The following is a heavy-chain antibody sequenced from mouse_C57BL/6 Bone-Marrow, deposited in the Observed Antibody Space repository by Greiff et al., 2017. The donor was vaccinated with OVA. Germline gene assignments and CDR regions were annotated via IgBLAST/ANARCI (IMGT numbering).Heavy chain of an antibody. J-gene: IGHJ3*01. V-gene: IGHV1-19*01. CDR3: ARWGPAWFAY. CDR1: GYTFTDYY. CDR2: INPYNGGT. Sequence: DVKLVESGPVLVKPGASVKMSCKASGYTFTDYYMNWVKQSHGKSLEWIGVINPYNGGTSYNQKFKGKATLTVDKSSSTAYMELNSLTSEDSAVYYCARWGPAWFAYWGQGTLVTVSA.